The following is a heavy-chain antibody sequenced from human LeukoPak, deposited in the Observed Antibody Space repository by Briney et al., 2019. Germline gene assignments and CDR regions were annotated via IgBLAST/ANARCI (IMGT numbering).Heavy chain of an antibody. Sequence: GGSLRLSCAASGFTFSSYGMSWVRQAPGKGLEWVSAISGSGGSTYYADSVKGRFTISRDNAKNSLYLQMNSLRAEDTAVYHCAKSSGGFGELNLVRYHYMDVWGKGTTVTISS. J-gene: IGHJ6*03. CDR3: AKSSGGFGELNLVRYHYMDV. CDR1: GFTFSSYG. CDR2: ISGSGGST. D-gene: IGHD3-10*01. V-gene: IGHV3-23*01.